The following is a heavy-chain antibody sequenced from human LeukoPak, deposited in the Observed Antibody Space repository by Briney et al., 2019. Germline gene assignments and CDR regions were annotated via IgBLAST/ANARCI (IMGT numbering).Heavy chain of an antibody. D-gene: IGHD1-26*01. J-gene: IGHJ4*02. CDR1: GGSFSGYY. Sequence: PSETLSLTCAVYGGSFSGYYWSWIRQPPGKGLEWIGEINHSGSTNYNPSLKSRVTISVDTSKNQFSLKLSSVTAADTAVYYCARVREWELDYFDYWGQGTLVTVSS. V-gene: IGHV4-34*01. CDR2: INHSGST. CDR3: ARVREWELDYFDY.